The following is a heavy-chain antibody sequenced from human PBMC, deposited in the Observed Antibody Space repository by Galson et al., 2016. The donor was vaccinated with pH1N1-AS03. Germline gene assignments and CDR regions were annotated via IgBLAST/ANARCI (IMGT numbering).Heavy chain of an antibody. V-gene: IGHV3-64*01. CDR3: AKDREVYGDYIWYFDL. CDR2: ISGNGFST. Sequence: SLRLSCAVGGFTFSSYAMFWLRQAPGKGLEYVSAISGNGFSTYYANSVKDRFTVSRDNSKNTLYLQMGSLRVEDTAVYYCAKDREVYGDYIWYFDLWGRGTLVTVSS. CDR1: GFTFSSYA. J-gene: IGHJ2*01. D-gene: IGHD4-17*01.